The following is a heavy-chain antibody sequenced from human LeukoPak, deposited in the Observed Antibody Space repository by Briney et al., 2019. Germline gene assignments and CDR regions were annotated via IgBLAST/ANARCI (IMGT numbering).Heavy chain of an antibody. CDR3: ARDGYNWNGDAFDI. CDR1: GGSISSGSYY. CDR2: IYTSGST. J-gene: IGHJ3*02. D-gene: IGHD1-1*01. Sequence: SETLSLTCTVSGGSISSGSYYWGWIRQPAGKGLEWIGRIYTSGSTNYNPSLKSRVTISVDTSKNQFSLKLSSVTAADTAVYYCARDGYNWNGDAFDIWGQGTMVTVSS. V-gene: IGHV4-61*02.